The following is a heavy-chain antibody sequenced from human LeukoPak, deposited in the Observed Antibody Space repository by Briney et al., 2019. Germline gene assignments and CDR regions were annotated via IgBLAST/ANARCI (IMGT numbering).Heavy chain of an antibody. D-gene: IGHD2-2*01. Sequence: PSQTLSLTCTVSGGSISSGSYYWSWIRQPAGKGLEWIGRIYTSGSTNYNPSLKSRVTISVDTSKNQFSLKLSSVTAADTAVYYCARDNPRRGGFGVVVPAAPGAFDIWGQGTMVTVSS. CDR2: IYTSGST. CDR1: GGSISSGSYY. CDR3: ARDNPRRGGFGVVVPAAPGAFDI. J-gene: IGHJ3*02. V-gene: IGHV4-61*02.